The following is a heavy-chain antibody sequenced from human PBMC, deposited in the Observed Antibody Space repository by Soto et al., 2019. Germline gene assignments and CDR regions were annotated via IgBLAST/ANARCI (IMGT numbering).Heavy chain of an antibody. V-gene: IGHV4-39*01. CDR2: IYSLGTT. CDR3: ARQIYDSSGYYYAY. D-gene: IGHD3-22*01. J-gene: IGHJ4*02. Sequence: QMQLQESGPGLVKPSETLSLTCTVSGGSISSSSYYWGWIRQPPGQGLEWLGTIYSLGTTYYNPSLKIRVTISVDKSKSQLFLKLSSVTAPDTAVYYCARQIYDSSGYYYAYWGQGTLVTVSS. CDR1: GGSISSSSYY.